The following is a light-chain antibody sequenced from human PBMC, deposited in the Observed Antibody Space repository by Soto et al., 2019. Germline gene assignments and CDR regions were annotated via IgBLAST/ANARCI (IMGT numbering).Light chain of an antibody. CDR1: SSDIGGYNY. CDR2: EVS. CDR3: TSYTSSTSWV. J-gene: IGLJ3*02. Sequence: QSVLTQPASVSGSPGQSITISCTGTSSDIGGYNYVSWYQQHPGKAPKLMIYEVSNRPSGLSNRFSGSKSGSTASLTISGLQAEDEADYYCTSYTSSTSWVFGGGTKLTVL. V-gene: IGLV2-14*01.